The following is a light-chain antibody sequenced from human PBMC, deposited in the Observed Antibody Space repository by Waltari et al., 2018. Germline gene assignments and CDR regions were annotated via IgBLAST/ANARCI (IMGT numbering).Light chain of an antibody. CDR3: CSYAYSSLL. V-gene: IGLV2-23*01. Sequence: QSALTQPASVSGSPGQSITISCTATSSDFGSYSFVSWYQHHPGKAPKLIIYEGSKRASGGSKLFSGSKSGNTASLTTSGLQAEDEADYYCCSYAYSSLLLGGVTKLTVL. CDR2: EGS. J-gene: IGLJ2*01. CDR1: SSDFGSYSF.